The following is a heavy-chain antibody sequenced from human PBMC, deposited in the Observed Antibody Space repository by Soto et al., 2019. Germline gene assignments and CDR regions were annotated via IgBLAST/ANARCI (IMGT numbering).Heavy chain of an antibody. D-gene: IGHD3-3*01. CDR2: ISSSSSYI. V-gene: IGHV3-21*01. Sequence: GGSLRLSCAASGFTFSSYSMNWVRQAPGKGLEWVSSISSSSSYIYYADSVKGRFTISRDNAKNSLYLQMNSLRAEDTAVYYCARCSRLFGIPGGMDVWGQGTTVTVSS. CDR3: ARCSRLFGIPGGMDV. CDR1: GFTFSSYS. J-gene: IGHJ6*02.